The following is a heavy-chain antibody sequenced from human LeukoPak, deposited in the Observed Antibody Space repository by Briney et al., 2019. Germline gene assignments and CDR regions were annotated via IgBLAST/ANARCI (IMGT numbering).Heavy chain of an antibody. Sequence: GGSLRLSCAASGFTFSSYAMSWVRQAPGKGLEWVSAISGSGGSTYYADSVKGRFTISRDNFKNTLYLQMNSLRAEDTAVYYCAKDWRGCSYDITFDYWGQGTLVTVSS. D-gene: IGHD5-18*01. J-gene: IGHJ4*02. V-gene: IGHV3-23*01. CDR1: GFTFSSYA. CDR3: AKDWRGCSYDITFDY. CDR2: ISGSGGST.